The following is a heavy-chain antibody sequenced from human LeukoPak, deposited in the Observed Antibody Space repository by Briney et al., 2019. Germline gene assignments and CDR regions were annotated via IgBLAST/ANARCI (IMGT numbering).Heavy chain of an antibody. CDR1: GGSISSGSYY. Sequence: SETLSLTCTVSGGSISSGSYYWSWIRQHPGKGLEWIGYIYYSGSTYYNPSLKSRVAISLDTSKNQFSLKLSSVTAADTAVYFCVRERSIAGRQDAFDIWGQGTMVTVSS. CDR2: IYYSGST. D-gene: IGHD6-6*01. J-gene: IGHJ3*02. CDR3: VRERSIAGRQDAFDI. V-gene: IGHV4-31*03.